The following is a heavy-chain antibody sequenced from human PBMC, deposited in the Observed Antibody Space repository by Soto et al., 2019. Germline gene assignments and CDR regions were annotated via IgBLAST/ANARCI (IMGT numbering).Heavy chain of an antibody. CDR3: ARDLAAFIAPPA. CDR2: INTDGSST. D-gene: IGHD6-13*01. J-gene: IGHJ5*02. Sequence: PGGSLRLSCEASGFTFSSYWMHWVRQAPGKGLVWVSRINTDGSSTSYADSVKGRFTISRDNAKSTLYLQLNSLSAEDTAVYYCARDLAAFIAPPAWGQGTLVTVSS. CDR1: GFTFSSYW. V-gene: IGHV3-74*01.